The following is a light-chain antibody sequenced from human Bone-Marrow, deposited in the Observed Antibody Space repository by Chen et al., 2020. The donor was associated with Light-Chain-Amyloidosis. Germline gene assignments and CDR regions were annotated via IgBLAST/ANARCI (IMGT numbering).Light chain of an antibody. CDR3: QVWDRSSDRSV. CDR2: DDS. V-gene: IGLV3-21*02. Sequence: SYVLTQPSSVSVAPGQTVTIACGGNNIGSTSVHWYQQTPGQAPLLVVYDDSDRPSGIPERLSGSNSGNTATLTISRVEAGDEADYYCQVWDRSSDRSVFGGGTKLTGL. CDR1: NIGSTS. J-gene: IGLJ3*02.